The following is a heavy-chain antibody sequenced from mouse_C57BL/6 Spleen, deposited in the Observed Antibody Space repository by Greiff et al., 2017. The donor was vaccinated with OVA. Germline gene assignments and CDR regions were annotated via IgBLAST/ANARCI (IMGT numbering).Heavy chain of an antibody. CDR2: IRNKANGYTT. J-gene: IGHJ2*01. CDR1: GFTFTDYY. CDR3: ARYPHYYGSSHYFDY. V-gene: IGHV7-3*01. D-gene: IGHD1-1*01. Sequence: EVHLVESGGGLVQPGGSLSLSCAASGFTFTDYYMSWVRQPPGKALEWLGFIRNKANGYTTEYSASVKGRFTISRDNSQSILYLQMNALRAEDSATYYCARYPHYYGSSHYFDYWGQGTTLTVSS.